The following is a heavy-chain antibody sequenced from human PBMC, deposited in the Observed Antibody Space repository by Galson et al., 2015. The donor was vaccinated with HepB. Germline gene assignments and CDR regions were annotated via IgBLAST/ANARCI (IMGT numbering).Heavy chain of an antibody. CDR2: IYTSGST. CDR1: GGSISSYY. J-gene: IGHJ4*02. V-gene: IGHV4-4*07. Sequence: SETLSLTCTVSGGSISSYYWSWIRQPVGKGLEWIGRIYTSGSTNYNPSLKSRVTMSVDASKNQFSLKLSSVTAADTAVYYCAREGPYDSSGYYLNYFDYWGQGTLVTVSS. D-gene: IGHD3-22*01. CDR3: AREGPYDSSGYYLNYFDY.